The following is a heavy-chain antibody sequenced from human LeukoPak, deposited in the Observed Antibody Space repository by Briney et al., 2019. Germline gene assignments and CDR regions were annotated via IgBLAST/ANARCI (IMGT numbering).Heavy chain of an antibody. D-gene: IGHD5-18*01. V-gene: IGHV3-30*02. CDR3: AKAYSTYSFGYPDAFDM. CDR1: GFPFRRYA. CDR2: IRYDGSEK. J-gene: IGHJ3*02. Sequence: GGSLRLSCAASGFPFRRYAMHWVRQPLGKGLKWVTFIRYDGSEKYYVDSVKGRFTVSRDNFKDTLHLQMSSLRVEDTAVYYCAKAYSTYSFGYPDAFDMWGQGTMVIVSS.